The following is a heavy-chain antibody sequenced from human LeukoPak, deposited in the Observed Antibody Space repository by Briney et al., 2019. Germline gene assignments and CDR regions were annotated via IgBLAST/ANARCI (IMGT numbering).Heavy chain of an antibody. J-gene: IGHJ4*02. V-gene: IGHV4-34*01. CDR2: INHSGST. Sequence: SETLSLTCAVYGGSFSGYYWSWIRQPPGKGLEWIGEINHSGSTNYNPSLKSRVTISVDTSKNQFSLKLSSVTAADTAVYYCARGGRITIFAVVKPFDYWGQGTLVTVSS. CDR1: GGSFSGYY. CDR3: ARGGRITIFAVVKPFDY. D-gene: IGHD3-3*01.